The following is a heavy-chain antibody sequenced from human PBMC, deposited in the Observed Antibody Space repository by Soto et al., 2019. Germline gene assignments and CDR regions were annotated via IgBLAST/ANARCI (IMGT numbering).Heavy chain of an antibody. CDR1: GGSISSSTYY. J-gene: IGHJ4*02. CDR3: AGGNLSMVRGVIGY. D-gene: IGHD3-10*01. V-gene: IGHV4-39*01. Sequence: QLQLQESGPGLVEPSETLSLSCTVSGGSISSSTYYWDWIRQPPGKGLEWIGSMDYSGSTYYNPSLKSRVPNSEDTSKYQWPLKQNSVTVTHTAVYYGAGGNLSMVRGVIGYWVQGSLDSVSS. CDR2: MDYSGST.